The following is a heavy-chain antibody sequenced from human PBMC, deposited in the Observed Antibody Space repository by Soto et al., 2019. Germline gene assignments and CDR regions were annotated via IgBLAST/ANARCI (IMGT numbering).Heavy chain of an antibody. V-gene: IGHV3-30*18. CDR3: AKDQASGQGSFDS. CDR1: GFTFNIYG. J-gene: IGHJ4*02. CDR2: ISYDGSNQ. Sequence: GGSLRLSCAASGFTFNIYGMHWVRQSPDKGLEWVALISYDGSNQYYADSVKGRFTISRDNSKNTLFLQMNSLRADDTAVYYCAKDQASGQGSFDSWGQGTLVTVSS.